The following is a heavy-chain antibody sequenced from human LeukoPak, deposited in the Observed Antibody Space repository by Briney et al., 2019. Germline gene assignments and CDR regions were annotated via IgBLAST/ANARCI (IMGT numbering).Heavy chain of an antibody. CDR3: ARVNYYDSSGYYYDAEYFQH. Sequence: EASVKVSCKASGHTFISYYMHWVRQAPGQGLEWMGWINPNSGGTNYAQKFQGRVTMTRDTSISTAYMELSRLRSDDTAVYYCARVNYYDSSGYYYDAEYFQHWGQGTLVTVSS. CDR1: GHTFISYY. CDR2: INPNSGGT. V-gene: IGHV1-2*02. D-gene: IGHD3-22*01. J-gene: IGHJ1*01.